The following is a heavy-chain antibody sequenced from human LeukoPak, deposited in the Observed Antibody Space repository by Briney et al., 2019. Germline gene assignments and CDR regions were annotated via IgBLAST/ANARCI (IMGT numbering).Heavy chain of an antibody. CDR3: ARHYYGMDV. CDR2: IYYSGST. CDR1: GGSISSYY. V-gene: IGHV4-59*08. J-gene: IGHJ6*02. Sequence: SETLSLTCTVSGGSISSYYWSWIRQPPGKGLEWIGYIYYSGSTNYNPSLKSRVTISVDTSKNQFSLKLSSVTAADTAVYYCARHYYGMDVWGQGTTVTVSS.